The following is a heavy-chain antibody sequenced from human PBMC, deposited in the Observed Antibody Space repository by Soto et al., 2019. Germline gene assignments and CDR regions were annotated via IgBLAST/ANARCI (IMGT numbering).Heavy chain of an antibody. V-gene: IGHV1-3*01. CDR3: ARNYIAAAGPYYFDY. D-gene: IGHD6-13*01. Sequence: ASVKVSCKASGYTFTSYAMHWVRQAPGQRLEWMGWINAGNGNTKYSQKFQDRVTITRDTSASTAYMELSSLRSEDTAVYYCARNYIAAAGPYYFDYWGQGTLVTVSS. CDR2: INAGNGNT. J-gene: IGHJ4*02. CDR1: GYTFTSYA.